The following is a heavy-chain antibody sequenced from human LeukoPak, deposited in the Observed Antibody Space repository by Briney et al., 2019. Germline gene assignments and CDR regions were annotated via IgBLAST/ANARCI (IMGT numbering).Heavy chain of an antibody. J-gene: IGHJ6*02. CDR1: GFSFSSYE. CDR3: ARVRKGLLGMDV. D-gene: IGHD3-10*01. Sequence: PGGSLRLSCTASGFSFSSYEMNWVRQAPGKGLEWVSYISSSGTSTRYYADSVKGRLTVSRDNAKNSLDLQMSSLRVEDTAVYYCARVRKGLLGMDVWGQGTTVTVSS. V-gene: IGHV3-48*03. CDR2: ISSSGTSTR.